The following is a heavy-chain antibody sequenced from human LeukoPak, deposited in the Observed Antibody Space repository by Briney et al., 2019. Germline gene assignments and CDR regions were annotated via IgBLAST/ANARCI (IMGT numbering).Heavy chain of an antibody. CDR3: AREGGPIQLWSSFDY. J-gene: IGHJ4*02. V-gene: IGHV3-48*02. D-gene: IGHD5-18*01. CDR1: GFTFSSYG. Sequence: GESLRLSCGASGFTFSSYGMNWVRQAPGKGLEWVSYIISSSSSIYYADSVKGRFTISRDNAKNSLYLQMNSLRDEDTAVYYCAREGGPIQLWSSFDYWGQGTLVTVSS. CDR2: IISSSSSI.